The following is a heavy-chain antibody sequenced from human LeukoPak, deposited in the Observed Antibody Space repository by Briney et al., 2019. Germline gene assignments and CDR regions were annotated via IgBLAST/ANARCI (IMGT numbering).Heavy chain of an antibody. CDR3: AKRRTLYSSSSGWFDP. CDR1: GFTFSSYA. J-gene: IGHJ5*02. CDR2: ISGSGGST. V-gene: IGHV3-23*01. Sequence: PGGSLRLSCAASGFTFSSYAMSWVRQAPGKGLEWVSAISGSGGSTYYADSVKGRFTISRDNSKNTLYLQMNSLRAEDTAVYYCAKRRTLYSSSSGWFDPWGQGTLVTVSS. D-gene: IGHD6-6*01.